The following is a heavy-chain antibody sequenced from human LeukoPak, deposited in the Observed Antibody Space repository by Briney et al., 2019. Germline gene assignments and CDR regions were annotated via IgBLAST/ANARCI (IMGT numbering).Heavy chain of an antibody. CDR1: GFDSATSW. Sequence: GESLKISCKGSGFDSATSWIAWVRQMPGKGLEWLGIIYPGDSDTRYSPSFQGQVTISADESISTAYLQWNSLKASDTAMYYCARLDYHDSSTLDYWGQGTLVTVSS. V-gene: IGHV5-51*01. CDR3: ARLDYHDSSTLDY. CDR2: IYPGDSDT. J-gene: IGHJ4*02. D-gene: IGHD3-22*01.